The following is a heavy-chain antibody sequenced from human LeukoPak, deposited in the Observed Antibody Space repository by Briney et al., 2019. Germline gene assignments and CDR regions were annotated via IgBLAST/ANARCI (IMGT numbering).Heavy chain of an antibody. D-gene: IGHD1-14*01. J-gene: IGHJ4*02. CDR2: ISSNGGST. Sequence: GGSLRLSCAASGFTFSSYAMHWVRQAPGKGLEYVSAISSNGGSTYYANSVKGRFTISRDNSKNTLYLQMGSLRAEDMAVYYCARGVLYRIDYWGQGTLVTVSS. V-gene: IGHV3-64*01. CDR1: GFTFSSYA. CDR3: ARGVLYRIDY.